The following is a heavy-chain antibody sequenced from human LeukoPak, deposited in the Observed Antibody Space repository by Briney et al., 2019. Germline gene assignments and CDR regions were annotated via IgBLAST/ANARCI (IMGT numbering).Heavy chain of an antibody. J-gene: IGHJ3*01. CDR3: AKRMIRGVNHDAFDL. V-gene: IGHV3-23*01. D-gene: IGHD3-10*01. CDR1: GFTFSRYA. CDR2: VSGSGGST. Sequence: GGSLRLSCAASGFTFSRYAMSWVRQAPGKGLEWVSAVSGSGGSTYYADSVKGLFTISRDNSKNTLYLQMNSLRAEDAAVYYCAKRMIRGVNHDAFDLWGQGTMVTVSS.